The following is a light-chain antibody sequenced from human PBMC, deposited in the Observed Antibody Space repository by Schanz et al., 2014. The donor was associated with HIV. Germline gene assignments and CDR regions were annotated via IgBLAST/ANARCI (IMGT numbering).Light chain of an antibody. CDR1: QRLSSSY. J-gene: IGKJ1*01. V-gene: IGKV3-20*01. Sequence: EIVLTQSPGTLSLSPGGRATLSCGASQRLSSSYLAWYQQKPGQAPRLLIYGVSVRATGSPDRFSGSGSGTDFTLTISSLQPEDVAVYYCQQYYRTPWTFGQGTKVEIK. CDR3: QQYYRTPWT. CDR2: GVS.